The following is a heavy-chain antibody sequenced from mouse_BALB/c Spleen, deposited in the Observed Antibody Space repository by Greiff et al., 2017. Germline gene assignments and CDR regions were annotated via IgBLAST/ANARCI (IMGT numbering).Heavy chain of an antibody. CDR1: GFTFSSYG. J-gene: IGHJ2*01. V-gene: IGHV5-6-3*01. D-gene: IGHD4-1*01. CDR2: INSNGGST. CDR3: ARERSPLTGVFDY. Sequence: EVQLVESGGGLVQPGGSLKLSCAASGFTFSSYGMSWVRQTPDKRLELVATINSNGGSTYYPDSVKGRFTISRDNAKNTLYLQMSSLKSEDTAMYYCARERSPLTGVFDYWGQGTTLTVSS.